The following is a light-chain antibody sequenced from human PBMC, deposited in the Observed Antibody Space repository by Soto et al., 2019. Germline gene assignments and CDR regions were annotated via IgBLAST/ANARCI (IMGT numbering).Light chain of an antibody. CDR2: DAS. V-gene: IGKV3-11*01. CDR3: QQRSNWHIT. Sequence: EIVLTHSPATLSLSPWEIATLSCRASQSVSSYLAWYQQKPGQAPRLLIYDASNRATGIPARFSGSGSGTDFTLTISSLEPEDFAVHYCQQRSNWHITFGQGTRLEIK. J-gene: IGKJ5*01. CDR1: QSVSSY.